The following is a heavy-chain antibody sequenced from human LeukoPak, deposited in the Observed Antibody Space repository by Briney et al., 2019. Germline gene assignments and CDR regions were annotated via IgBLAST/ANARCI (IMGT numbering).Heavy chain of an antibody. Sequence: GGSLRLSCAASGFTFSSYEMNWVRQAPGKGLEWVSYISSSGSTIYYADSVKGRFTISRDKPKNSLYLQMNRLRAEDTAVYYCSRTYYYGSGSYNSWGQGNLVTVSS. V-gene: IGHV3-48*03. CDR3: SRTYYYGSGSYNS. D-gene: IGHD3-10*01. CDR1: GFTFSSYE. J-gene: IGHJ4*02. CDR2: ISSSGSTI.